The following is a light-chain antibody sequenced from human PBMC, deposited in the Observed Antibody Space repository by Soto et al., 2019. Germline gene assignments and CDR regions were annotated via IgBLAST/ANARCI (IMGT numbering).Light chain of an antibody. V-gene: IGLV2-8*01. Sequence: QSALTQPPSASGSPGQSVTISCTGTSSDVGGYNYVSWYQQHPGKAPKLMIYEVSKRPSRVPDRFSGSKSGNTASLTVSGLQAEDEADYYCSSYAGSNFVFGTGPKVTVL. CDR3: SSYAGSNFV. CDR1: SSDVGGYNY. J-gene: IGLJ1*01. CDR2: EVS.